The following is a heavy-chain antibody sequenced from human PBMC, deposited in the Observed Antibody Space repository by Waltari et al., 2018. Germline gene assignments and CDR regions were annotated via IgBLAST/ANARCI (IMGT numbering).Heavy chain of an antibody. CDR1: GYTFTGYY. CDR3: AATQLYYYDSSGYNDY. V-gene: IGHV1-2*06. CDR2: INPSSGGT. J-gene: IGHJ4*02. Sequence: QVQLVQSGAEVKKPGASVKVSCKASGYTFTGYYMHWVRQAPGQGLEWMGRINPSSGGTNYAQKFQGRVTMTRDTSISTAYMELSRLRSDDTAVYYCAATQLYYYDSSGYNDYWGQGTLVTVSS. D-gene: IGHD3-22*01.